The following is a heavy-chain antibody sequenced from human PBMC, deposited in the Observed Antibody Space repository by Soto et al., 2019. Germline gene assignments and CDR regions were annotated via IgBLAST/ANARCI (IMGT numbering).Heavy chain of an antibody. J-gene: IGHJ6*04. CDR3: AREATMDL. V-gene: IGHV1-2*04. CDR2: INHNSGGT. Sequence: QASGCPFHVCYMHGVREDSGQGVEWMGWINHNSGGTNYERKFQSWVTMTRHTCISTAYMELNSLWADATGVYYCAREATMDLWGEETTVSVSS. CDR1: GCPFHVCY.